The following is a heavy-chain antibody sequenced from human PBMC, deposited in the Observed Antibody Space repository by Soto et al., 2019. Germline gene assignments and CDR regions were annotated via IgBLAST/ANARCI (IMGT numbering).Heavy chain of an antibody. CDR3: ARDPGGSYDY. CDR1: GFTFSNYA. D-gene: IGHD1-26*01. Sequence: VQLLESGGGLVQPGGSLRLSCAASGFTFSNYAMSWVRQAPGKGLEWVSTISGSADRTNFADSVRGRFTISRDNPRNTLYLQMNSLRVEDTAVYYCARDPGGSYDYWGQGTLVTVSS. J-gene: IGHJ4*02. CDR2: ISGSADRT. V-gene: IGHV3-23*01.